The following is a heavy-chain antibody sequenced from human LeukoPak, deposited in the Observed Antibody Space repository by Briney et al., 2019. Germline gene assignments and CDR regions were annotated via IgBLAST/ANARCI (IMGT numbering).Heavy chain of an antibody. CDR1: GFTFSSYS. CDR3: ASSGTTVSPEYYFDY. Sequence: GGSLRLSCAASGFTFSSYSMNWVRQAPGKGLEWVSSISSSSSYIYYADSVKGRFTISSDNAKNSLYLQMISLRAEDTAVYYCASSGTTVSPEYYFDYWGQGTLVTVSS. CDR2: ISSSSSYI. J-gene: IGHJ4*02. D-gene: IGHD1-7*01. V-gene: IGHV3-21*01.